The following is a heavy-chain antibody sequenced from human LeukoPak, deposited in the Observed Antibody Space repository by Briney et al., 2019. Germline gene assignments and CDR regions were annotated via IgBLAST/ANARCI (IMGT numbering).Heavy chain of an antibody. CDR1: GYTFSNYG. V-gene: IGHV1-18*01. CDR3: VRDFFRSGTEDF. D-gene: IGHD1-14*01. J-gene: IGHJ4*02. CDR2: ISVYKGTT. Sequence: ASVKVSCKASGYTFSNYGVSWVRQAPGQGLEWVGWISVYKGTTKFAQKFRGRVTSTTDTSTSTAYMELRSLTTDDTAVYYCVRDFFRSGTEDFWGQGTLVTVSS.